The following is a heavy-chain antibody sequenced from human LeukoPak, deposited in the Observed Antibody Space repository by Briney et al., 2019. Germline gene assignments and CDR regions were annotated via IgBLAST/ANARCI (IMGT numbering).Heavy chain of an antibody. CDR2: INHSGSP. J-gene: IGHJ4*02. CDR1: GGSFSGYY. CDR3: AREKSGKRYCSGGSCYYFDY. V-gene: IGHV4-34*01. D-gene: IGHD2-15*01. Sequence: SETLSLTCAVYGGSFSGYYWSWIRQPPGKGLEWIGEINHSGSPNYNPSLKSRVTISVDTSKNQFSLKLSSVTAADTAVYYCAREKSGKRYCSGGSCYYFDYWGQGTLVTVSS.